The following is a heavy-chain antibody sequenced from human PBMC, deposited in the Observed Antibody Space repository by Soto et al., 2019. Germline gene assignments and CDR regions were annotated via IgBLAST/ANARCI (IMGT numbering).Heavy chain of an antibody. CDR1: GFTFSSYS. CDR3: ARDDIVVVPAAFDI. CDR2: ISSSSSTI. J-gene: IGHJ3*02. Sequence: EVQLVESGGGLVQPGGSLRLSCAASGFTFSSYSMNWVRQAPGKGLEWVSYISSSSSTIYYADSVKGRFTISRDNAKNSLYLEMNSLRDEDTAVYYCARDDIVVVPAAFDISGQGTMVTASS. V-gene: IGHV3-48*02. D-gene: IGHD2-2*01.